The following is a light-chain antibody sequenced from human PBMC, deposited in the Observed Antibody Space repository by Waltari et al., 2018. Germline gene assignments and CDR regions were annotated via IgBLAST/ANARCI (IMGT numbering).Light chain of an antibody. CDR2: EAS. CDR1: SSDVGPYNL. J-gene: IGLJ3*02. CDR3: CSYAGSGSWV. V-gene: IGLV2-23*01. Sequence: QSALTQPASVSGSLGQSISISCIGTSSDVGPYNLVSWYQHHPGKAPKLIVFEASKRPSGVSDRFSGSKAANTASLIISGLQADDEADYYCCSYAGSGSWVFGGGTKVTVI.